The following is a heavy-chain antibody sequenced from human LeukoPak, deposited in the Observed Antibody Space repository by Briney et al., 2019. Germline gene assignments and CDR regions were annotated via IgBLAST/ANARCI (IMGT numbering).Heavy chain of an antibody. J-gene: IGHJ4*02. CDR3: ARVEGIASSSTGVLDY. Sequence: GGSLRLSCVASGFTFSSYWMHWVRQAPREGLVWVSRINGDGRNINYADSVRGRFTISRGNAKNSLYLQMNSLRAEDTAVYYCARVEGIASSSTGVLDYWGQGTLVTVSS. D-gene: IGHD6-13*01. CDR2: INGDGRNI. CDR1: GFTFSSYW. V-gene: IGHV3-74*01.